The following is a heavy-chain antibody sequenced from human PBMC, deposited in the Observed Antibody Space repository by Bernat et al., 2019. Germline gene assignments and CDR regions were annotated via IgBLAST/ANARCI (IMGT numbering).Heavy chain of an antibody. CDR2: ISSSGSAI. D-gene: IGHD3-10*01. CDR1: GFTFSSYD. V-gene: IGHV3-48*03. Sequence: EVQLAESGGGLVQPGGSLRLSCAASGFTFSSYDLNWVRQAPGKGLEWISYISSSGSAIYYADSVKGRFTTSRDNAKNSLYLQMNHVRAEDTAVYYCAREGRFDDFDYWGQGTLVTVSS. J-gene: IGHJ4*02. CDR3: AREGRFDDFDY.